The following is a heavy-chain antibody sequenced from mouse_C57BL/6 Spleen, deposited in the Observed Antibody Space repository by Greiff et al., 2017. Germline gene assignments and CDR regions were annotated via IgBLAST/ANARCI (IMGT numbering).Heavy chain of an antibody. D-gene: IGHD1-1*01. J-gene: IGHJ2*01. CDR1: GYTFTSYW. CDR2: IHPNSGST. V-gene: IGHV1-64*01. CDR3: ARNYYGSSYDY. Sequence: QVQLQQPGAELVKPGASVKLSCKASGYTFTSYWMHWVKQRPGQGLEWIGMIHPNSGSTNYNEKFKSKATLTVDKSSSTAYMQLSSLTSEYSAVYYCARNYYGSSYDYWGQGTTLTVSS.